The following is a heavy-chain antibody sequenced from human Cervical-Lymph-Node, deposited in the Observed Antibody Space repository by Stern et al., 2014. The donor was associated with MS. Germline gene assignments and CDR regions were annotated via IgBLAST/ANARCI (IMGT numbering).Heavy chain of an antibody. J-gene: IGHJ4*02. Sequence: VQLVESGPGLVKPSETLSLTCTVSGASISTYYWSWIRQTPGKGLEWIGYIYYSGSTKYKPSLNSRVIMSVDTSKSLFSLKLKSVTAADTAVYYCASHAQVWLPFDFWGQGKLVTVSS. D-gene: IGHD3-16*01. CDR1: GASISTYY. V-gene: IGHV4-59*01. CDR2: IYYSGST. CDR3: ASHAQVWLPFDF.